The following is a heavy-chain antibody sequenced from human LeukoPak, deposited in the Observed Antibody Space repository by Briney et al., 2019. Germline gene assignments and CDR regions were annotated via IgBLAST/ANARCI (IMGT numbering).Heavy chain of an antibody. CDR1: GYTFKIHD. Sequence: GASVLVSCKASGYTFKIHDINWVRQAPGQGLEWKGWVSPKTGRTGYAQKFQGRVYMTTNASLSTAYMELGSLRSDDTAVYFCARESERNDGWFDPWGQGTLVTVSS. CDR3: ARESERNDGWFDP. J-gene: IGHJ5*02. CDR2: VSPKTGRT. V-gene: IGHV1-8*01. D-gene: IGHD1-1*01.